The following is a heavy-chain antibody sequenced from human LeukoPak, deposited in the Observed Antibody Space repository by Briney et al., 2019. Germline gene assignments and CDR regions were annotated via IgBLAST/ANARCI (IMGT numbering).Heavy chain of an antibody. CDR3: ARDRGYCSSTSCYVYWYFDL. V-gene: IGHV4-4*02. CDR1: GGSISSSNW. D-gene: IGHD2-2*03. J-gene: IGHJ2*01. CDR2: IYHSGST. Sequence: SETLSLTCAVSGGSISSSNWWSWVRQPPGKGLEWIGEIYHSGSTNYNPSLKSRVTISVDKSNNQFSLKLSSVTAADTAVYYCARDRGYCSSTSCYVYWYFDLWGRGTLVTVSS.